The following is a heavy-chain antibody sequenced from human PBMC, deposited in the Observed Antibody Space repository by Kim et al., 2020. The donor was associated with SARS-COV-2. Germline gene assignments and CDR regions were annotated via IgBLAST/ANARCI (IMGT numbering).Heavy chain of an antibody. Sequence: GGSLRLSCAASGFTFNYYAMHWVRQAPGKGLEWVAVISFDGKNKYYADSVKGRFTISRDNSKNTLYLQMNSLRHYDTAVFYCATLPSHSTSSWSYYYYGMDIWGQGTTVTVSS. D-gene: IGHD6-6*01. CDR2: ISFDGKNK. CDR1: GFTFNYYA. J-gene: IGHJ6*02. CDR3: ATLPSHSTSSWSYYYYGMDI. V-gene: IGHV3-30*04.